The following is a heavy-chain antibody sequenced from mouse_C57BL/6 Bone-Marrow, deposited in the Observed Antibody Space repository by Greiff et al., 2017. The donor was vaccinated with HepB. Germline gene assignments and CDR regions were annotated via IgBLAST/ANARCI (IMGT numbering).Heavy chain of an antibody. CDR3: ARSFSSSWYFDV. J-gene: IGHJ1*03. D-gene: IGHD1-1*01. CDR2: IDPSDSYT. V-gene: IGHV1-69*01. Sequence: VQLQQPGAELVMPGASVKLSCKASGYTFTSYWMHWVKQRPGQGLEWIGEIDPSDSYTNYNQKFKGKSTLTVDKSSSTAYMQLSSLTSEDSAVYYCARSFSSSWYFDVWGTGTTVTVSS. CDR1: GYTFTSYW.